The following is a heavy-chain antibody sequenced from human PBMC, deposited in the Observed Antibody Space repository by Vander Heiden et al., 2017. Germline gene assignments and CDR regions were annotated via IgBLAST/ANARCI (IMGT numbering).Heavy chain of an antibody. Sequence: QVQLVQSGAEVKKPGASVTVSCTASAYSFTPYAITWVRQAPGQGPEWMGWISTYNGNTNYAQNLQDRVTMTTDTSTTTAYMELRSLRSGDTAVYYCARDLNPYYHNSGSSSLDYWGQGTLVTVSS. J-gene: IGHJ4*02. CDR2: ISTYNGNT. CDR1: AYSFTPYA. CDR3: ARDLNPYYHNSGSSSLDY. V-gene: IGHV1-18*01. D-gene: IGHD3-10*01.